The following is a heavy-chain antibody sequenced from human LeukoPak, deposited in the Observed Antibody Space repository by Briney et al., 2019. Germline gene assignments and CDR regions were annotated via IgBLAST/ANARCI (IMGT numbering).Heavy chain of an antibody. CDR2: INHSGST. CDR3: ARNDGGYNPIDY. CDR1: GGSFSGYY. Sequence: SETLSLTCAVYGGSFSGYYWSWIRQPPGKGLEWIGEINHSGSTNYNPSLKSRVTISVDTSRNQFSLKLSSVTAADTAVYYCARNDGGYNPIDYWGQGTPVTVSS. V-gene: IGHV4-34*01. J-gene: IGHJ4*02. D-gene: IGHD5-24*01.